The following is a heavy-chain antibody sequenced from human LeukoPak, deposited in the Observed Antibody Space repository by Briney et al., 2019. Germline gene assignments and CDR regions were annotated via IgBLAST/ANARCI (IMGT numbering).Heavy chain of an antibody. J-gene: IGHJ4*02. CDR3: ARLVGLAPPGTRDY. CDR2: INPNSGDT. CDR1: GYTFTGYY. Sequence: ASVKVSCKASGYTFTGYYMHWVRQAPGQGLEWMGWINPNSGDTNYEQKFQGRVTMTRDTSISTAYMELSRLRSDDTAVYYCARLVGLAPPGTRDYWGQGTLVAVSS. D-gene: IGHD6-13*01. V-gene: IGHV1-2*02.